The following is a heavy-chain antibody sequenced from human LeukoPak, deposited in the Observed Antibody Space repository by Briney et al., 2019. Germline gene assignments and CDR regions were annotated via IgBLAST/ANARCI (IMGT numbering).Heavy chain of an antibody. Sequence: GGSLRLSCAASGFTFRDYAMHWVRQAPGKGLEWVSGISWNSGGIGYADSVKGRFTISRDNTKNSLYLQMHSLRPEDTAVYYCARGRIARLPYFDYWGQGTLVTVSS. CDR1: GFTFRDYA. CDR3: ARGRIARLPYFDY. D-gene: IGHD5-18*01. CDR2: ISWNSGGI. J-gene: IGHJ4*02. V-gene: IGHV3-9*01.